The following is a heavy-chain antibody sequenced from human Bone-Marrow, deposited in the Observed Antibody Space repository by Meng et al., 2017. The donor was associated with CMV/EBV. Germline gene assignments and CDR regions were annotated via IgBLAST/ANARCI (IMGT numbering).Heavy chain of an antibody. CDR1: EFTFSRYW. CDR3: AREPEVEYDFWSGYFAPFYYGMDV. Sequence: GESLKISCAASEFTFSRYWMSWVRQAPGKGLEWVANMNEDGSEQHYVDSVKGRFTISRDNAKNSLYLQMNSLRAEDAAVYYCAREPEVEYDFWSGYFAPFYYGMDVWGQGTTVTVSS. D-gene: IGHD3-3*01. CDR2: MNEDGSEQ. J-gene: IGHJ6*02. V-gene: IGHV3-7*01.